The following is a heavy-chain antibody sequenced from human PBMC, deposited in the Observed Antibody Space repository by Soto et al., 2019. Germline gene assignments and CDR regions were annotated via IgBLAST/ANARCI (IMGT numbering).Heavy chain of an antibody. J-gene: IGHJ4*02. V-gene: IGHV1-69*13. Sequence: SVKVSCKASGGTFSSYAISWVRQAPGEGLEWMGGIIPIFGTANYAQKFQGRVTITADESTSTAYMELSSLRSEDTAVYYCARDVGDGYNYDYWGQGTLVTVSS. D-gene: IGHD5-12*01. CDR2: IIPIFGTA. CDR3: ARDVGDGYNYDY. CDR1: GGTFSSYA.